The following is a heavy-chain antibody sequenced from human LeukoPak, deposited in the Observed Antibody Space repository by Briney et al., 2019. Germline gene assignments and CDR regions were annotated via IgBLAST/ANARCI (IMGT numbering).Heavy chain of an antibody. Sequence: ASVKVSCKASGYTFTSYDINWVRQATGQGLEWMGWMNPNSGNTGYAQKFQGRVTMTRNTSISTAYMELSSLRSEDTAVYYCARVPSGMVRGRTLKNWFDPWGQGTLVTVYS. CDR1: GYTFTSYD. J-gene: IGHJ5*02. CDR2: MNPNSGNT. V-gene: IGHV1-8*01. D-gene: IGHD3-10*01. CDR3: ARVPSGMVRGRTLKNWFDP.